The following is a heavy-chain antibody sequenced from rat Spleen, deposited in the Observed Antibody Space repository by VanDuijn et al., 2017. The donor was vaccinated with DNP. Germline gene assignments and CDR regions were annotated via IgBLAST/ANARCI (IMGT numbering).Heavy chain of an antibody. D-gene: IGHD1-10*01. Sequence: EVQLVESGGGLVQPGRSLKLSCVASGFTFSDYDMAWVRQAPTKGLEWVAAISSTGVVTYYRDSVKGRFTVSRDKTKSTLYLQMDSLRSEDTATYYCVRHGGTTYYFDYWGQGVLVTVSS. CDR3: VRHGGTTYYFDY. CDR1: GFTFSDYD. J-gene: IGHJ2*01. CDR2: ISSTGVVT. V-gene: IGHV5-25*01.